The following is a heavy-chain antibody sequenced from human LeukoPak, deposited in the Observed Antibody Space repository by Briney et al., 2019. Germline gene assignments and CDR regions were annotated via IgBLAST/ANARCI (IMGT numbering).Heavy chain of an antibody. V-gene: IGHV3-21*04. CDR1: GFTFSSFS. D-gene: IGHD5-12*01. CDR3: VKDRFGSGYGLFDY. CDR2: ISDDSNYI. J-gene: IGHJ4*02. Sequence: GGSLRLSCAASGFTFSSFSMGWVRQAPGKGLEWVSSISDDSNYIYYADSVEGRFTISRDNSKNTLYLQMNSLRAEDTAVYYCVKDRFGSGYGLFDYWGQGTLVTVSS.